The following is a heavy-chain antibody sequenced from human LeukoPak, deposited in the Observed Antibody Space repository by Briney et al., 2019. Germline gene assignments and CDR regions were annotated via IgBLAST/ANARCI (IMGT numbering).Heavy chain of an antibody. J-gene: IGHJ4*02. Sequence: SETLSLTCTVSGGSISSYYWSWIRQPPGKGLEWIGYIYYSGSTNYNPSLKSRVTISVDTSKNQFSLKLSSVTAADTAVYYCARGGSGRPYYFDYWGQGTLVTVSS. D-gene: IGHD6-19*01. CDR1: GGSISSYY. CDR3: ARGGSGRPYYFDY. CDR2: IYYSGST. V-gene: IGHV4-59*01.